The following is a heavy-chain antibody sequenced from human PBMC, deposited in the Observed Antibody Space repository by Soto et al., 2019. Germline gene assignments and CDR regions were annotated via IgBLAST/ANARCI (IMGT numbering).Heavy chain of an antibody. CDR1: GGSFSGYY. D-gene: IGHD6-13*01. V-gene: IGHV4-34*01. CDR2: MNHSGST. J-gene: IGHJ5*02. Sequence: QVQLQQWGAGLLKPSETLSLTCAVYGGSFSGYYWSWIRQPPGKGLEWIGEMNHSGSTNYNPSLKSRVTISVDTSKNQFSLKLSSVAAEDTAVYYCAREKQQLVRRRDWFDPGGQGTLVTVSS. CDR3: AREKQQLVRRRDWFDP.